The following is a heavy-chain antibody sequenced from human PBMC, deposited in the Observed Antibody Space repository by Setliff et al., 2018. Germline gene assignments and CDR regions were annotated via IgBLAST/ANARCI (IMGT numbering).Heavy chain of an antibody. J-gene: IGHJ4*02. CDR1: GNTFTGYY. CDR3: AREVLSTVVAWDY. CDR2: INPNSGDT. Sequence: ASVKVSCKASGNTFTGYYIHWLRQAPGQGLEWMGCINPNSGDTTFAQKFQGRVTITRDTSNSTDYMDLSRLTSDHTAVYYCAREVLSTVVAWDYWGQGTLVTVSS. V-gene: IGHV1-2*02. D-gene: IGHD4-17*01.